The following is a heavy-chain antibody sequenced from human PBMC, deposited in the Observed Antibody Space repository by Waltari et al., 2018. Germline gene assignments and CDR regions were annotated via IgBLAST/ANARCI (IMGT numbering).Heavy chain of an antibody. CDR3: ARGSLPMVRGVRTYYFDY. Sequence: QVQLVQSGAEVKKPGSSVKVSCKASGGTFSSYTISWVRQAPGQGLEWMGRVIPILGIANYAQKFQGRVTITADKSTSTAYMELSSLRSEDTAVYYCARGSLPMVRGVRTYYFDYWGQGTLVTVSS. J-gene: IGHJ4*02. CDR1: GGTFSSYT. CDR2: VIPILGIA. D-gene: IGHD3-10*01. V-gene: IGHV1-69*02.